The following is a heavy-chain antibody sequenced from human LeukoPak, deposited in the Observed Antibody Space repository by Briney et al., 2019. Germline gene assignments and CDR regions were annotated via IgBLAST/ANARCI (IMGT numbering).Heavy chain of an antibody. J-gene: IGHJ3*02. Sequence: ASVKASCKASGGTFSSYAISWVRQAPGQGLEWMGGIIPIFGTANYAQKFQGRVTVTADESTSTAYMELSSLRSEDAAVYYCAREHMRGSDAFDIWGQGTMVTVSS. CDR1: GGTFSSYA. V-gene: IGHV1-69*13. D-gene: IGHD2-21*01. CDR2: IIPIFGTA. CDR3: AREHMRGSDAFDI.